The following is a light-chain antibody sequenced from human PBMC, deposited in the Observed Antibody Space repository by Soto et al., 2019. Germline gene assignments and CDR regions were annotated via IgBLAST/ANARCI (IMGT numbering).Light chain of an antibody. Sequence: DIPMTQSPSTPSASVGDRVTITCRASQSIGSSLAWYQQKPGKGPKLLIYDASTLESGVPSRFSGSGFGTEFALTISSLQPDDFATFYCQQYNSYGTFGQGTKLEIK. CDR1: QSIGSS. J-gene: IGKJ2*01. CDR2: DAS. CDR3: QQYNSYGT. V-gene: IGKV1-5*01.